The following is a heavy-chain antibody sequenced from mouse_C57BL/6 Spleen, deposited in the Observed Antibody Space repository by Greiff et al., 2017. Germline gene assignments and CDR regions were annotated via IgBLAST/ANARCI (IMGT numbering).Heavy chain of an antibody. Sequence: VQLQESGPELVKPGASVKISCKASGYAFSSSWMNWVKQRPGKGLEWIGRIYPGDGDTNYNGKFKGKATLTADKSSSTAYMQLSSLTSEDSAVYFCARANDGYYVYYFDYWGQGTTLTVSS. CDR3: ARANDGYYVYYFDY. D-gene: IGHD2-3*01. CDR1: GYAFSSSW. V-gene: IGHV1-82*01. J-gene: IGHJ2*01. CDR2: IYPGDGDT.